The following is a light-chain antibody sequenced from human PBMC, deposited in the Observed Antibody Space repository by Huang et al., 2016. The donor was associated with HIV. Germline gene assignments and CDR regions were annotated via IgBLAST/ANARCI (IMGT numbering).Light chain of an antibody. Sequence: IRMTQSPSSLSASTGDRVTITCRANQDINNFLAWYQQRPGSVPKLLIYAASTLQSGVPSRFSGNGSGTDFTLSIGCLHSEDVATYYCQQYDIHPLTFGPGTRVDIK. V-gene: IGKV1-8*01. CDR1: QDINNF. CDR2: AAS. J-gene: IGKJ3*01. CDR3: QQYDIHPLT.